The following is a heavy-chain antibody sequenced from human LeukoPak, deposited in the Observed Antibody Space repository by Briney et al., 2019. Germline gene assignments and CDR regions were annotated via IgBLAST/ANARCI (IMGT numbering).Heavy chain of an antibody. CDR3: ARSQYFWSGHQYFDL. Sequence: SETLSLTCTVSGGSINYYYWMWIRQPPGKGLEWIGYIYYSGGTHYNPSLKSRVTMLVDTSKNQFSLKLSSVTAADTAVYYCARSQYFWSGHQYFDLWGRGTLVTVSS. CDR2: IYYSGGT. D-gene: IGHD3-3*01. CDR1: GGSINYYY. V-gene: IGHV4-59*01. J-gene: IGHJ2*01.